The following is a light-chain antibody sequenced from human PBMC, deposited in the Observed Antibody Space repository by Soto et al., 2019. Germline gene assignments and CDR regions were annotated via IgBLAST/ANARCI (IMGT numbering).Light chain of an antibody. J-gene: IGLJ1*01. CDR3: SSYTSSSTYV. V-gene: IGLV2-14*01. CDR2: EVS. Sequence: QSALTQSASVSGSPGQSITISCTGTSSDVGGYDYVSWYQQHPGKAPKLMIYEVSNRPSGVSNRFSGSKSGSTASLTISGLQAEDEADYYCSSYTSSSTYVFGTGTKVTVL. CDR1: SSDVGGYDY.